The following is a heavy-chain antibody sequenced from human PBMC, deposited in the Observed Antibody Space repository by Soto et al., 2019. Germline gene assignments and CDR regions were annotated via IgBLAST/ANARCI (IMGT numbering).Heavy chain of an antibody. CDR3: ARDKDWAFDN. V-gene: IGHV3-48*04. Sequence: VQLVESGGKLVQPGRSLRLSCVASGFTFSDYSMVWVRQSPGKGLEWISYIFVTSTIIYYADSVKGRFTASRDNAQNSLSLQMNSLRVEDTGIYYCARDKDWAFDNWGQGTLVTVSS. CDR1: GFTFSDYS. D-gene: IGHD3-9*01. CDR2: IFVTSTII. J-gene: IGHJ4*02.